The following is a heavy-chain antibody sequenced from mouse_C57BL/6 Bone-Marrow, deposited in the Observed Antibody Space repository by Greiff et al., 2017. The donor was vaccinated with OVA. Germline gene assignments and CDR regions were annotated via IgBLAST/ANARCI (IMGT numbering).Heavy chain of an antibody. CDR1: GFTFSSYA. J-gene: IGHJ2*01. Sequence: EVMLVESGGGLVKPGGSLKLSCAASGFTFSSYAMSWVRQTPEKRLEWVATISDGGSYTYYPDNVKGRFTISRDNAKNNLYLQMSHLKSEDTAMYYCATRPSYYFDYWGQGTTLTVSS. V-gene: IGHV5-4*03. CDR3: ATRPSYYFDY. CDR2: ISDGGSYT.